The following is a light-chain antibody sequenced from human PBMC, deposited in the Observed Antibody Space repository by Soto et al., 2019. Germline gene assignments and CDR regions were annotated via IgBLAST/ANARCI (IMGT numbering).Light chain of an antibody. CDR3: QQYYSYLIT. CDR2: AAS. CDR1: QGISSY. Sequence: AIRMTQSPSAFSASTGDRVTITCRASQGISSYLAWYQQKPGKAPKLLIYAASTLQSGVPSRFSGSGSGTDFTLTISCLQSEDFATYYYQQYYSYLITFGQGTRLEIK. V-gene: IGKV1-8*01. J-gene: IGKJ5*01.